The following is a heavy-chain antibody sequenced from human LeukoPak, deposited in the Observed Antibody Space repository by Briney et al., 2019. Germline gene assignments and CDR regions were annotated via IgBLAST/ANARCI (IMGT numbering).Heavy chain of an antibody. J-gene: IGHJ3*02. Sequence: PSETLSLTCTVSGGSIGSGDYYWNWIRQHPGKGLEWIGYIYYSGSTYYNPSLKSRFTISVDTSKNQFSLKLSSVTAADTAVYYCARDLLYYDTSAYYPPGAFDIWGQGTMVTVSS. D-gene: IGHD3-22*01. V-gene: IGHV4-31*03. CDR1: GGSIGSGDYY. CDR2: IYYSGST. CDR3: ARDLLYYDTSAYYPPGAFDI.